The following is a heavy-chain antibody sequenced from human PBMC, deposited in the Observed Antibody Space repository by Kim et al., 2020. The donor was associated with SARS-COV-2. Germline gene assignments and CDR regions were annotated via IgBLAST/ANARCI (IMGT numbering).Heavy chain of an antibody. CDR3: AREGSDWADAFDI. J-gene: IGHJ3*02. V-gene: IGHV3-74*01. Sequence: IYADSVWGRFTISRDNAENTLYLQMDSLSGEDTAVYYCAREGSDWADAFDIWGQGTMVTVSS. D-gene: IGHD3-9*01.